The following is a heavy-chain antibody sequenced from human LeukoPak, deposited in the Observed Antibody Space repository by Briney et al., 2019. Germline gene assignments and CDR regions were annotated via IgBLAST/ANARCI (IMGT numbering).Heavy chain of an antibody. CDR3: ARISEYETASADEQYYGMDV. Sequence: PGGSLRLSCAASGFAFNTYSMNWVRQAPGQRLEWVSSISSRQTYRFYADSVKGRFTISRDNDKKLLHLQMSNLRADDTAVYYCARISEYETASADEQYYGMDVWGQGTTVTVSS. J-gene: IGHJ6*02. V-gene: IGHV3-21*01. CDR1: GFAFNTYS. CDR2: ISSRQTYR. D-gene: IGHD3-3*02.